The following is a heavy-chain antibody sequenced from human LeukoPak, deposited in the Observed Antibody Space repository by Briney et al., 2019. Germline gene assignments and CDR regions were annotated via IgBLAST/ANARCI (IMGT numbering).Heavy chain of an antibody. CDR2: ISGSSSYI. J-gene: IGHJ4*02. V-gene: IGHV3-21*01. Sequence: GGSLRLSCATSGFSFSDYSMNWVRQAPGKGLEWVSSISGSSSYIYYADSVKGRFTISRDNAKNSLYLQMNSLRAEDTAVYYCARDSAAMPDYWGQGSLVTVSS. D-gene: IGHD2-2*01. CDR3: ARDSAAMPDY. CDR1: GFSFSDYS.